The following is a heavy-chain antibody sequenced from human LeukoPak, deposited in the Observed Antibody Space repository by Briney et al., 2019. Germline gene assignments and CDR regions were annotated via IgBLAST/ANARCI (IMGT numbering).Heavy chain of an antibody. CDR2: INHSGST. J-gene: IGHJ5*02. CDR3: ARAIAARPINWFDP. Sequence: SETLSLTCAAYGGSFSGYYWSWIRQPPGKGLEWIGEINHSGSTNYNPSLKSRVTISVDTSKNQFSLKLSSVTAADTAVYYCARAIAARPINWFDPWGQGTLVTVSS. D-gene: IGHD6-6*01. CDR1: GGSFSGYY. V-gene: IGHV4-34*01.